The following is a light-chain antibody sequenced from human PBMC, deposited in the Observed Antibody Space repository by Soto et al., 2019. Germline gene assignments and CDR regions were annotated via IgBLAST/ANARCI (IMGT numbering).Light chain of an antibody. CDR1: SSNIGSNT. V-gene: IGLV1-44*01. Sequence: QSVLTQSPSASGTPGQRVTISCSGSSSNIGSNTVNWYQQLPRTAPKLLISSSDQRPSGVPDRISGSKSGTSASLAISGLQSEDEADYYCASWDDSLNGWVFGGGTKLTVL. CDR3: ASWDDSLNGWV. J-gene: IGLJ3*02. CDR2: SSD.